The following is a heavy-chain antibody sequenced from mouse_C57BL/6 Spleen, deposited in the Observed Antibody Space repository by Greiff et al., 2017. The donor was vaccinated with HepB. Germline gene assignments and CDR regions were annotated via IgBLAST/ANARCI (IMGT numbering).Heavy chain of an antibody. Sequence: VQLQQSGAELARPGASVKMSCKASGYTFTSYTMHWVKQRPGQGLEWIGYINPSSGYTKYNQKFKDKATLTADKSSSTAYMQLSSLTSEDSAVYDCARTYYGSSYDFDYWGQGTTLTVSS. CDR2: INPSSGYT. CDR3: ARTYYGSSYDFDY. J-gene: IGHJ2*01. V-gene: IGHV1-4*01. D-gene: IGHD1-1*01. CDR1: GYTFTSYT.